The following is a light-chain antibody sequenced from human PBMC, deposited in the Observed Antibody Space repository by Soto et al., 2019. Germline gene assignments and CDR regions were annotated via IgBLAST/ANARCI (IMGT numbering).Light chain of an antibody. J-gene: IGKJ4*01. CDR1: HDINYY. CDR3: QQYYDDLRT. Sequence: DIQMTRSPSSLSASVGDRVSITCQASHDINYYLNWYQQKPGTAPKLLIYDASNLQAGVTPRFSGGGSGTSFVLIISNLQPEDIATYYCQQYYDDLRTFGGGTKVEI. V-gene: IGKV1-33*01. CDR2: DAS.